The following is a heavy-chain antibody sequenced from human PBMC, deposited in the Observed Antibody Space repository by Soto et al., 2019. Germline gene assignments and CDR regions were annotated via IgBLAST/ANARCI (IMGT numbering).Heavy chain of an antibody. CDR3: ARQAPYSIDY. CDR2: IYYSATT. D-gene: IGHD2-15*01. CDR1: GGSISSYY. Sequence: SETLSLTCTVSGGSISSYYWSWIRQPPGKGLEWIGYIYYSATTNYNPSLKSRVTISVDTSKNQFSLKLTSVTAADTAVYYCARQAPYSIDYWGQGTLVTVSS. V-gene: IGHV4-59*01. J-gene: IGHJ4*02.